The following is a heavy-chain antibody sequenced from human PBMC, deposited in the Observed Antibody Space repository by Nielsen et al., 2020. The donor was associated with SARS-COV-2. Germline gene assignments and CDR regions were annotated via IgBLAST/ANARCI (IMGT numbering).Heavy chain of an antibody. CDR3: ATQRGYSGYDSVRN. CDR1: LCTLPELS. V-gene: IGHV1-24*01. Sequence: SVTVSHLVSLCTLPELSMHWVRQAPGKGLEGMGGFDPEDGETIYAQQFQGRVTMTEDTSTDTAYMELSSLRSEDTAVYYCATQRGYSGYDSVRNWGQGTLVTVSS. CDR2: FDPEDGET. D-gene: IGHD5-12*01. J-gene: IGHJ4*02.